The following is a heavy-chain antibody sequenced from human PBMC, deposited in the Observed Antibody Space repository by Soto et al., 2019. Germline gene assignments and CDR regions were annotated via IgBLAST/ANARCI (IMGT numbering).Heavy chain of an antibody. V-gene: IGHV1-8*01. D-gene: IGHD3-16*01. J-gene: IGHJ6*02. CDR1: GYTFSDFD. Sequence: ASVKVSCKASGYTFSDFDINWLRQAAGQGPEWMGWMNAKSGDTFTAQRLQGKFNMTWDTSLSTAYMEVGSLTSDDAAIYYCARGNPFNYAGFDVWGQGTTVTVSS. CDR2: MNAKSGDT. CDR3: ARGNPFNYAGFDV.